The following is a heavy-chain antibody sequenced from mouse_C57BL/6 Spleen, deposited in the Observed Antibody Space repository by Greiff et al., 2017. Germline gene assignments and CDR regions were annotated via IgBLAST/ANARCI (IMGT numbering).Heavy chain of an antibody. D-gene: IGHD3-2*01. J-gene: IGHJ3*01. V-gene: IGHV1-54*01. CDR1: GYAFTNSL. Sequence: QVQLQQSGAELVRPGPSVKVSCKASGYAFTNSLIEWVKQRPGQGLEWIGVINPGGGGTNYNEKLKGKATLTANKSSSTASMQLSSLTSEDSAVYFCAKTARATSWFAYWGQGTLVTVSA. CDR2: INPGGGGT. CDR3: AKTARATSWFAY.